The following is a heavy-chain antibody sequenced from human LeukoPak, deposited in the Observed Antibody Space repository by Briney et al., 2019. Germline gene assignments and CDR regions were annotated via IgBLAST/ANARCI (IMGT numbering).Heavy chain of an antibody. D-gene: IGHD6-6*01. CDR2: INPNSGGT. V-gene: IGHV1-2*02. CDR1: GYTFTGYY. J-gene: IGHJ4*02. Sequence: GASVKVSCKASGYTFTGYYMHWVRQAPGQGLEWMGWINPNSGGTNYAQKFQGRVTMTRDTSISTAYMELSRLRSDDTAVYYCARGGSVIAARYYFDYWGQGTLVTVSS. CDR3: ARGGSVIAARYYFDY.